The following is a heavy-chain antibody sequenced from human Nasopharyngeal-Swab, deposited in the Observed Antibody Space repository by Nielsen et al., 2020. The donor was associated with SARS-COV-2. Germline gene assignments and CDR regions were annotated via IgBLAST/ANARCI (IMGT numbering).Heavy chain of an antibody. J-gene: IGHJ4*02. Sequence: SETLSLTCAVYGGSFSGYYWSWIRQPPGKGLEWIGEINHSGSTNYNPSFKSRVTISVDTSKNQFSLKLSSVTAADTAVYYCARQHSGWYGDYYFDYWGQGTLVTVSS. D-gene: IGHD6-19*01. CDR2: INHSGST. CDR1: GGSFSGYY. CDR3: ARQHSGWYGDYYFDY. V-gene: IGHV4-34*01.